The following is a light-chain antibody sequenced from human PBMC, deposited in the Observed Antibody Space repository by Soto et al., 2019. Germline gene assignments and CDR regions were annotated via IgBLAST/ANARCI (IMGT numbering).Light chain of an antibody. CDR2: EVS. Sequence: QSVLTQSPSASGSPGQSVTISCTGTSSDVGGYNYVSWYQHHPGKAPKLMIYEVSKRPSGVPDRFSGSKSGNMASLTVSGLQAEDEADYYCSSYTGSNNFVVFGGGTKLTVL. V-gene: IGLV2-8*01. J-gene: IGLJ2*01. CDR3: SSYTGSNNFVV. CDR1: SSDVGGYNY.